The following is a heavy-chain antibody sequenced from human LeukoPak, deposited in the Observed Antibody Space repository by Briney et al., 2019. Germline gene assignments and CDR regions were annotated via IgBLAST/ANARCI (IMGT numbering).Heavy chain of an antibody. CDR2: IYYSGST. CDR1: GGAISSYY. CDR3: ARSTRISKFDY. Sequence: SETLSLTCTVSGGAISSYYWSWIRQPPGKELEWIGYIYYSGSTNYNPSLKSRVTISVDTSKNQFSLKLSSVTAADTAVYYCARSTRISKFDYWGQGTLVTVSS. V-gene: IGHV4-59*12. J-gene: IGHJ4*02. D-gene: IGHD2-15*01.